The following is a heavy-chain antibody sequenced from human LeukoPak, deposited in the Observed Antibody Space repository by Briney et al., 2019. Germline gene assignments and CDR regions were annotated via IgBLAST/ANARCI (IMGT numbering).Heavy chain of an antibody. CDR3: AVVVPAAIPFDY. Sequence: GGSLRLSCAASGFTFSRYWMSWVRQAPGKGLERVANIKEDGSAKYYLDSVKGRFTISRDNAKNSLYLQMNSLRAEDTAVYYCAVVVPAAIPFDYWGQGTLVTVSS. CDR1: GFTFSRYW. D-gene: IGHD2-2*01. J-gene: IGHJ4*02. V-gene: IGHV3-7*01. CDR2: IKEDGSAK.